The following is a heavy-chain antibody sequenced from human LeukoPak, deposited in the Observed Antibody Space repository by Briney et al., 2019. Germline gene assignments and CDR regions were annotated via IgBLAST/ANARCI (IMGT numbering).Heavy chain of an antibody. CDR1: GFSFSSYW. D-gene: IGHD5-24*01. Sequence: GGSLRLSCTASGFSFSSYWMCWVRQAPGKGLEWVANIKQDGSKKSYVDSVKGRFTISRDNAKNSLYLQMNSLRAEDTAIYYCTRVGYIDEGIDYWGQGTLVTVSS. CDR2: IKQDGSKK. V-gene: IGHV3-7*04. J-gene: IGHJ4*02. CDR3: TRVGYIDEGIDY.